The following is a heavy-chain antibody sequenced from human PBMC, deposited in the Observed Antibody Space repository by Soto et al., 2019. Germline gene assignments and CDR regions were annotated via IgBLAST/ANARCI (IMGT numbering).Heavy chain of an antibody. J-gene: IGHJ4*02. CDR2: IYPGDSDT. D-gene: IGHD6-19*01. V-gene: IGHV5-51*01. Sequence: GESLKIPCQVAGYSFISYWIGWVRQKPGKGLEWMGSIYPGDSDTRYSPSFQGQVTISADKSISTAYLQWSNLKASDTAMYYCARQDGNGLYYFDYWGQGALVTVSS. CDR3: ARQDGNGLYYFDY. CDR1: GYSFISYW.